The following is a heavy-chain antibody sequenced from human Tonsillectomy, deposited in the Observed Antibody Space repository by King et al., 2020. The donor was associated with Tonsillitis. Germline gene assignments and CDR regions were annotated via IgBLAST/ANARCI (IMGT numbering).Heavy chain of an antibody. Sequence: QLQESGPGLVRPSETLSLTCTVSGGSISGSYYYWGWIRQPPGKGLEWIGSMYYGGSTYYNPSLKSRVTTSVDTSKNQFSLKLSSVTAADTAVYYCARIVGATSIESWGQGTLVTVSS. D-gene: IGHD1-26*01. V-gene: IGHV4-39*07. J-gene: IGHJ4*02. CDR1: GGSISGSYYY. CDR2: MYYGGST. CDR3: ARIVGATSIES.